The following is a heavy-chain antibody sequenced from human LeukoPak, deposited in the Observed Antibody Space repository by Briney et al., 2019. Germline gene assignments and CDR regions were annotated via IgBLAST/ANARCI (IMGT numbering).Heavy chain of an antibody. CDR1: GYTFTDYY. J-gene: IGHJ4*02. CDR2: VYPEDGET. CDR3: ATAIYDFWSGYH. Sequence: GASVKISCKASGYTFTDYYMHWVQQAPGKGLEWMGRVYPEDGETIYAEKFQGRVTITADTSTDTAYMELSSLRSEDTAVYYCATAIYDFWSGYHWGQGTLVTVSS. V-gene: IGHV1-69-2*01. D-gene: IGHD3-3*01.